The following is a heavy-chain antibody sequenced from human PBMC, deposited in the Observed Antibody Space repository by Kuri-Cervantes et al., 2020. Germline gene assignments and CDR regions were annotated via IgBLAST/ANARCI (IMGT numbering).Heavy chain of an antibody. J-gene: IGHJ3*02. CDR2: SSPSSPYI. D-gene: IGHD3-10*01. Sequence: ASVKVSCKTSGYIFTNYGITWVRQAPGQGLEWVGWSSPSSPYIRYYAEKFRDRVTVTTDTSTSTGYLELRSLRSDDTAVYYCARDQPWFGELLLSPGIPGPIWGQGTMVTVSS. V-gene: IGHV1-18*01. CDR3: ARDQPWFGELLLSPGIPGPI. CDR1: GYIFTNYG.